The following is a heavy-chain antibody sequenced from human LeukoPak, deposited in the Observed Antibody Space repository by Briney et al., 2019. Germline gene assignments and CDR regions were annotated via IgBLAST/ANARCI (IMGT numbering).Heavy chain of an antibody. V-gene: IGHV3-23*01. J-gene: IGHJ4*02. CDR2: ISGSGGST. Sequence: GASLRLSCAASGFTFSSYAMSWVRQAPGKGLEWVSAISGSGGSTYYADSVKGRFTISRDNSKNTLYLQMNSLRAEDTAVYYCAKFSGVVPAAPIDYWGQGTLVTVSS. CDR1: GFTFSSYA. CDR3: AKFSGVVPAAPIDY. D-gene: IGHD2-2*01.